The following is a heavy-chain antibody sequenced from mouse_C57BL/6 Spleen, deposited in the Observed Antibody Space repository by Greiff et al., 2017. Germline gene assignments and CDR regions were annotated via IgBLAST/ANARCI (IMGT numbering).Heavy chain of an antibody. D-gene: IGHD2-1*01. CDR3: ARRGWGNFRGYFDY. CDR2: IDPSDSYT. V-gene: IGHV1-50*01. CDR1: GYTFTSYW. J-gene: IGHJ2*01. Sequence: QVQLKQPGAELVKPGASVKLSCKASGYTFTSYWMQWVKQRPGQGLEWIGEIDPSDSYTNYTQKFKGKATLTVDTSSSTAYMQLSSLTSEDSAVYYCARRGWGNFRGYFDYWGQGTTLTVSS.